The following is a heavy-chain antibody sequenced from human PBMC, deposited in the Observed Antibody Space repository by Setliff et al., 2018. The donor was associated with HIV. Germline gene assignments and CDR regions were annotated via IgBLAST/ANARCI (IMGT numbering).Heavy chain of an antibody. CDR2: IKQDGSEK. D-gene: IGHD2-15*01. CDR1: GFTFSSYG. CDR3: ARDATRGGDMDV. Sequence: HPGGSLRLSCASPGFTFSSYGMHWVRPAPGKGLEWVANIKQDGSEKYYVDSVRGRFNISRDNANNSLYRQMNSLSAEDTAVYYGARDATRGGDMDVWAKGTTVTVSS. J-gene: IGHJ6*03. V-gene: IGHV3-7*01.